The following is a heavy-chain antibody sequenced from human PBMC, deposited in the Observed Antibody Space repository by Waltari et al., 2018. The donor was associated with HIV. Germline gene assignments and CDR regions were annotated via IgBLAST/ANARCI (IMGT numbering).Heavy chain of an antibody. CDR3: ARFARGQSVSYDSSGYRLGYFDL. Sequence: QVQLVQSGAEVEKPGASVKVSCKASGYTFTGYYIHWVRQAPGQGLEWMGRINPNSGGTNYAQKFQGRVTMTRDTSISTAYMELSRLRSDDTAVYYCARFARGQSVSYDSSGYRLGYFDLWGRGTLVTVSS. CDR1: GYTFTGYY. V-gene: IGHV1-2*06. J-gene: IGHJ2*01. CDR2: INPNSGGT. D-gene: IGHD3-22*01.